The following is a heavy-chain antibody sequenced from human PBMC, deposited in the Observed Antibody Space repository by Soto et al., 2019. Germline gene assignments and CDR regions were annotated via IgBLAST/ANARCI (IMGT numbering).Heavy chain of an antibody. Sequence: EVQLLESGGGLVQPGGSLRLSCAASGFTFSSYAMSWVRQAPGKGLEWVSAISGSGGSTYYADSVKGRFTISRDNSKNTVYLQMYSLSVEDKAVYYCAKVGGQWRGGLIDYGMDVWGQGTTVTVSS. CDR2: ISGSGGST. J-gene: IGHJ6*02. CDR1: GFTFSSYA. CDR3: AKVGGQWRGGLIDYGMDV. D-gene: IGHD6-19*01. V-gene: IGHV3-23*01.